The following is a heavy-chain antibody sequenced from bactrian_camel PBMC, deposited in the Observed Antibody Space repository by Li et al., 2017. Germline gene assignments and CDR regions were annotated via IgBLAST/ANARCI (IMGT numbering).Heavy chain of an antibody. V-gene: IGHV3S54*01. J-gene: IGHJ6*01. CDR3: AALRVVDCRRGATFAEALRFGY. CDR2: INADGIAG. CDR1: EDTYRSNC. D-gene: IGHD5*01. Sequence: VQLVESGGGSVQTGGSLRLSCVASEDTYRSNCIGWFRQAPGKQREGLGYINADGIAGDADADAVKGRFSISKDGAKNTLYLQMNSLKPDDTATYYCAALRVVDCRRGATFAEALRFGYWGQGTQVTVS.